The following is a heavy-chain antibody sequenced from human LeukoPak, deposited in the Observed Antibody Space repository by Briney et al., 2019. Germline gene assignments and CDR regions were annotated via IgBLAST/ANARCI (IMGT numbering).Heavy chain of an antibody. D-gene: IGHD6-13*01. J-gene: IGHJ2*01. Sequence: PGGSLRLSCAASGFTFSNYWMHWVRQAPGKGLVWVSRINSDGISTTYADSLKGRSTISRDNAKNTLYLQMNSLRAEDTAVYYCARGDTSTWYWYFDLWGRGTLVTVSS. CDR3: ARGDTSTWYWYFDL. CDR2: INSDGIST. V-gene: IGHV3-74*01. CDR1: GFTFSNYW.